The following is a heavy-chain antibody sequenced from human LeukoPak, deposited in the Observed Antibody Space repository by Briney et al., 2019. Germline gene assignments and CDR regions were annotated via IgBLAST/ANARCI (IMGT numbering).Heavy chain of an antibody. CDR1: GGSINSYY. CDR3: ARGKSRGSHIDY. J-gene: IGHJ4*02. Sequence: SETLSLTCTVSGGSINSYYWSWIRQPPGKGLQWIGCIHYSGSTNYNPSLKSRVTISVDTSKNQFSLKLSSVTAADTAVYYFARGKSRGSHIDYWGQGTLVTVSS. D-gene: IGHD1-26*01. V-gene: IGHV4-59*01. CDR2: IHYSGST.